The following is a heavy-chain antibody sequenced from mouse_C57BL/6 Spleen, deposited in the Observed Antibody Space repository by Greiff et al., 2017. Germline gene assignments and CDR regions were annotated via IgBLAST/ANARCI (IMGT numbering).Heavy chain of an antibody. J-gene: IGHJ1*03. Sequence: VQLQQSGAELVKPGASVKLSCKASGYTFTSYWMHWVKQRPGQGLEWIGMIHPNSGSTNYNEKFKSKATLTVDKSSSTAYMQLSSLTSEDSAFYYCALHYDTRYWYFDVWGTGTTVTVAS. CDR2: IHPNSGST. CDR3: ALHYDTRYWYFDV. CDR1: GYTFTSYW. V-gene: IGHV1-64*01. D-gene: IGHD2-4*01.